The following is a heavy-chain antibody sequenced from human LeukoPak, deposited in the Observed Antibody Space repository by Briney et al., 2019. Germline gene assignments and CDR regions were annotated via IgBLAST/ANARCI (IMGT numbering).Heavy chain of an antibody. J-gene: IGHJ4*02. Sequence: GGSLRLSCAASGFTFDDYAMHWVRQAPGKGLEWVSGISWNSGSIGYADSVKGRFTISRDNAKNSLYLQMNSLRAEDTALYYCAKDKGPSIVGATTNWGQGTLVTVSS. CDR1: GFTFDDYA. CDR2: ISWNSGSI. CDR3: AKDKGPSIVGATTN. V-gene: IGHV3-9*01. D-gene: IGHD1-26*01.